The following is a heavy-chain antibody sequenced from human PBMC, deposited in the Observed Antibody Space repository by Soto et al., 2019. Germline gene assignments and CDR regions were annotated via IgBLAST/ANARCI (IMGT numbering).Heavy chain of an antibody. J-gene: IGHJ4*02. CDR2: IFPSGTT. V-gene: IGHV4-30-2*01. CDR1: GFTFDDYA. CDR3: ARSREFDY. Sequence: LRLSCAASGFTFDDYAIHWIRQPPGKGLEWIGYIFPSGTTYYNPSLKSRVTISIDVSKNQFSLSLRSFTAADTAVYYCARSREFDYWSQGTLVTVSS.